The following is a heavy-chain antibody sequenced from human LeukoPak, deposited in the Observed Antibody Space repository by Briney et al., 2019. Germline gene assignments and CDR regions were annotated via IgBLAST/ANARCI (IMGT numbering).Heavy chain of an antibody. CDR3: ARGFGGYPTDPNPSYWYFDL. D-gene: IGHD2-15*01. CDR1: GGSFSGYY. V-gene: IGHV4-34*01. CDR2: INHSGST. J-gene: IGHJ2*01. Sequence: SETLSLTCVVYGGSFSGYYWSWIRQPPGKGLEWVGEINHSGSTNYNPSLKSRVTISVDTSKNQFSLKLSSVTAADTAVYYCARGFGGYPTDPNPSYWYFDLWGRGTLVPVSS.